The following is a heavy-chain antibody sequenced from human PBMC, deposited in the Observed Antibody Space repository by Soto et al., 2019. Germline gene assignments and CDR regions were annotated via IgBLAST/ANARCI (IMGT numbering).Heavy chain of an antibody. V-gene: IGHV1-69*02. D-gene: IGHD6-6*01. CDR3: ARSLAAPDAFDI. CDR1: GYTFTSYT. CDR2: IIPILGIA. J-gene: IGHJ3*02. Sequence: ASVKVSCKASGYTFTSYTISWVRQAPGQGLEWMGRIIPILGIANYAQKFQGRVTITADKSTSTAYMELSSLRSEDTAVYYCARSLAAPDAFDIWGQGTMVTVSS.